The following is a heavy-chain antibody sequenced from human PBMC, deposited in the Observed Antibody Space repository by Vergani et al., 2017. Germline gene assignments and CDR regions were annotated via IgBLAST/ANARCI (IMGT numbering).Heavy chain of an antibody. J-gene: IGHJ4*02. D-gene: IGHD2-2*02. CDR3: ATQRXPVVPPLPATAIPTKSGY. CDR1: GFTFSSYG. CDR2: ISYDGSNK. V-gene: IGHV3-30*03. Sequence: QVQLVESGGGVVQPGRSLRLSCAASGFTFSSYGMHWVRQAPGKGLEWVAVISYDGSNKYYADSVKGRFTISRDNSKNTLYLQMNSLRAEDTAVYYCATQRXPVVPPLPATAIPTKSGYWGQGTLVTVSS.